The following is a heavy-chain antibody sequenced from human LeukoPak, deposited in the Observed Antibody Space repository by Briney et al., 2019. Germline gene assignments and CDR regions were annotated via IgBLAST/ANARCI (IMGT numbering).Heavy chain of an antibody. CDR3: AKDVVDIVDTITGPFDY. Sequence: PGGSLRLSCAASGFTFDDYAMHWVRQAPGKGLEWVSGISWNSGSIGYADSVKGRFTISRDNAKNSLYLQMNSLRAEDTALYYCAKDVVDIVDTITGPFDYWGQGTLVTVSS. CDR2: ISWNSGSI. J-gene: IGHJ4*02. D-gene: IGHD5-12*01. V-gene: IGHV3-9*01. CDR1: GFTFDDYA.